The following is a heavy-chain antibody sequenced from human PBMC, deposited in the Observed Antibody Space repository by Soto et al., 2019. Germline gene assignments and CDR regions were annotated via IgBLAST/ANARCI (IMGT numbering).Heavy chain of an antibody. CDR1: GYTFSNFA. V-gene: IGHV1-3*01. Sequence: ASVKVSCKASGYTFSNFAMHWVRQAPGQRLEWMGWINAGNGNTKYSQKFQGRDTITRDTSASTAYMELSSMRSEDTAVYYGARSIVVGTALDYWGQGTLVTVSS. D-gene: IGHD2-21*02. CDR2: INAGNGNT. J-gene: IGHJ4*02. CDR3: ARSIVVGTALDY.